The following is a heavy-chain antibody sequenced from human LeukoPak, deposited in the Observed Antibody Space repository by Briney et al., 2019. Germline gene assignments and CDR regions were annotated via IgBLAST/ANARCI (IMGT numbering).Heavy chain of an antibody. V-gene: IGHV1-8*01. Sequence: GASVKVSCKASGYTFTSYDINWVRQATGQGLEWMGWMNPNSGNTGYAQKFQGRVTMTRNTSISTAYMELSSLRSEDTAVYYCARAWRRVVAATPPLGYWGQGTLVTVSS. J-gene: IGHJ4*02. CDR1: GYTFTSYD. D-gene: IGHD2-15*01. CDR2: MNPNSGNT. CDR3: ARAWRRVVAATPPLGY.